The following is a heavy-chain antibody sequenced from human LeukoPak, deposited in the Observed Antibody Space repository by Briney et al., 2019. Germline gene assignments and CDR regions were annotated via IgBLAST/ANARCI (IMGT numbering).Heavy chain of an antibody. Sequence: SETLSLTCSVAGGSIITYYWNWSRQTPGKGLEWIGHISYGNTDYNPSLKSRVTISVDTSKNQFSLKLTSVTAADTAVYYCARDKAHSYGRYFDPWGQGARVIVSS. J-gene: IGHJ5*02. CDR2: ISYGNT. D-gene: IGHD5-18*01. CDR3: ARDKAHSYGRYFDP. V-gene: IGHV4-59*01. CDR1: GGSIITYY.